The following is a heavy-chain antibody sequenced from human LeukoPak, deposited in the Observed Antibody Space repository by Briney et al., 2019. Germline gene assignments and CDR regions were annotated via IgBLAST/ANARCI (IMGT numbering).Heavy chain of an antibody. CDR2: ISAYNGNT. CDR1: GYTFTSYA. CDR3: ARDERRAQIDY. Sequence: ASVKVSCKASGYTFTSYAMNWVRQAPGQGLECMGWISAYNGNTNYAQKLQGRVTMTTDTSTSTAYMELRSLRSDDTAVYYCARDERRAQIDYWGQGTLVTVSS. J-gene: IGHJ4*02. V-gene: IGHV1-18*01.